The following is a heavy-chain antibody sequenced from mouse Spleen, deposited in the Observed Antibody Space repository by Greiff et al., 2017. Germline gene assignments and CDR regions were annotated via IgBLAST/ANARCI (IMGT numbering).Heavy chain of an antibody. CDR3: TTISYGRGFAY. CDR1: GFNITDYY. CDR2: IDPEDGDT. J-gene: IGHJ3*01. V-gene: IGHV14-1*01. Sequence: EVHLVASGAELVRPGASVKLSCTASGFNITDYYIHWVKQRPDQGLEWIGRIDPEDGDTEYAPKFQVKATMTADTSSNTAYLQLSSLTSEDTAVYYCTTISYGRGFAYWGQGTLVTVSA. D-gene: IGHD1-1*01.